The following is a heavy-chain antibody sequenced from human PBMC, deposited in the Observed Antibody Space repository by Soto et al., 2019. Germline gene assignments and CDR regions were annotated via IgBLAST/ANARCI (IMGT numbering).Heavy chain of an antibody. CDR3: ARRGSSSWYGY. CDR2: IYYSGST. CDR1: GGSISSSSYY. D-gene: IGHD6-13*01. V-gene: IGHV4-39*01. Sequence: QLQLQESGPGLVKPSDTLSLTCTVSGGSISSSSYYWGWIRQPPGKGLEWIGSIYYSGSTYYNPSLKSRVTISVDTSKNQFSLKLSSVTAADTAVYYCARRGSSSWYGYWGQGTLFTVSS. J-gene: IGHJ4*02.